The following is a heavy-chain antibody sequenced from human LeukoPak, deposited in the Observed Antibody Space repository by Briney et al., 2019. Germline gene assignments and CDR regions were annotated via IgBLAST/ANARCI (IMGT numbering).Heavy chain of an antibody. CDR1: GFTFSSYT. D-gene: IGHD3-10*01. V-gene: IGHV3-23*01. CDR3: AKVSRFGELLWGYFDY. CDR2: ISGSGGST. Sequence: GGSLRLSCAASGFTFSSYTMNWVRQAPGKGLEWVSAISGSGGSTYYADSVKGRFTISSDNSKNTLYLQMNSLRAEDTAVYYCAKVSRFGELLWGYFDYWGQGTLVTVSS. J-gene: IGHJ4*02.